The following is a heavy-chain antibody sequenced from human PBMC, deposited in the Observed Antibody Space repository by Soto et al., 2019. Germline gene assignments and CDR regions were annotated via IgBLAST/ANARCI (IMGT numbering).Heavy chain of an antibody. D-gene: IGHD2-15*01. J-gene: IGHJ4*02. V-gene: IGHV3-23*01. CDR2: ISGSGGST. Sequence: EVQLLESGGGLVQPGGSLRLSCAASGFTFSNYAMSWVRQAPGKGLEWVSVISGSGGSTYYADSVKGRFTMSRDNFKNTLYLQMNSLRAEDTAVYYCAKVIVVVAATGDYFDYWGQGTLVTVSS. CDR3: AKVIVVVAATGDYFDY. CDR1: GFTFSNYA.